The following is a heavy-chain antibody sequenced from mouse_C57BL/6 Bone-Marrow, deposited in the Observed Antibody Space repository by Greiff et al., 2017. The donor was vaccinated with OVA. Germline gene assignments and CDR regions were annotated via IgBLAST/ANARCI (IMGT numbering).Heavy chain of an antibody. CDR2: IDPENGDT. CDR1: GFNIKDDY. J-gene: IGHJ1*03. Sequence: EVQRVESGAELVRPGASVKLSCTASGFNIKDDYMHWVKQRPEQGLEWIGWIDPENGDTEYASKFQGKATITADTSSNTAYLQLSSLTSEDTAVYYCTTPPLYGSSSFDVWGTGTTVTVSS. V-gene: IGHV14-4*01. CDR3: TTPPLYGSSSFDV. D-gene: IGHD1-1*01.